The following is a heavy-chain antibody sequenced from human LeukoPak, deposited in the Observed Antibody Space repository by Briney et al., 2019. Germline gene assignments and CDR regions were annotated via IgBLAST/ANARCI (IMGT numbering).Heavy chain of an antibody. Sequence: NPGGSLRPSCAASGFTFSSYSMNWVRQAPGKGLEWVSSISSSSYIYYADSVKGRFTISRDNAKNSLYLQMNSLRAEDTAVYYCAREKGYCSSTSCSNYWGQGTLVTVSS. CDR2: ISSSSYI. D-gene: IGHD2-2*01. V-gene: IGHV3-21*01. CDR1: GFTFSSYS. J-gene: IGHJ4*02. CDR3: AREKGYCSSTSCSNY.